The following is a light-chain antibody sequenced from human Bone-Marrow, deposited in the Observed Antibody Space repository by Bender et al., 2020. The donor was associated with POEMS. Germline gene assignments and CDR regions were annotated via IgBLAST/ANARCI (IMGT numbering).Light chain of an antibody. J-gene: IGLJ3*02. CDR1: SSDVGSYNY. CDR2: DVN. CDR3: CSYAGTSSWV. V-gene: IGLV2-11*01. Sequence: QSALTQPRSVSGSPGQSVTISCTGTSSDVGSYNYVSWYQHYPGKAPKLMIYDVNQRPSGVSNRFSGSKSGNTASLTISGLLPEDEADYYCCSYAGTSSWVFGGGTKLTVL.